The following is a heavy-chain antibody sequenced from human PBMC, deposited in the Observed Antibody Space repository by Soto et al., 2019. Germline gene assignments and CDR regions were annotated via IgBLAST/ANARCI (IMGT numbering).Heavy chain of an antibody. CDR2: ISYDGSNK. CDR3: ARGDYYGSGSYYEGGY. Sequence: QVQLVESGGGVVQPGRSLRLSCAASGFTFSSYAMHWVRQAPGKGLEWVAVISYDGSNKYYADSVKGRFTISRDNSKNXLYLQMNSLRAEDTAVYYCARGDYYGSGSYYEGGYWGQGTLVTVSS. J-gene: IGHJ4*02. V-gene: IGHV3-30-3*01. D-gene: IGHD3-10*01. CDR1: GFTFSSYA.